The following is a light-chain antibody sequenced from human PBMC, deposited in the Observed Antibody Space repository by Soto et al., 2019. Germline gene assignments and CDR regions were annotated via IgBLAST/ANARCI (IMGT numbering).Light chain of an antibody. V-gene: IGKV3-20*01. CDR1: QSVSSKY. J-gene: IGKJ3*01. CDR3: QVYGDSPRFT. CDR2: GAS. Sequence: ILLTQSPGTLSLSPGEGATLACRASQSVSSKYLAWYQQKPGQAPRLLIYGASSRATGIPDRFSGGGSGTDFTLTISRLEPEDFAVYFCQVYGDSPRFTCGPGTRVDI.